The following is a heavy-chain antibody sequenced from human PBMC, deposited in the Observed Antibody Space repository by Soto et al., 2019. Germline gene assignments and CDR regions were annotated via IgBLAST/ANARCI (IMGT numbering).Heavy chain of an antibody. CDR2: INPDGTTT. D-gene: IGHD3-16*01. CDR1: GFTFSSYW. CDR3: ARVPTGRYGVWNY. Sequence: EVQLVESGGGLVQPGGSLRLSCAASGFTFSSYWMHWVRQAPGKGLVWVSRINPDGTTTTYADSVKGRFTISRDNAKNTLHLQMNSLRGDDTAVYYCARVPTGRYGVWNYWGQGTLVTVSS. J-gene: IGHJ4*02. V-gene: IGHV3-74*01.